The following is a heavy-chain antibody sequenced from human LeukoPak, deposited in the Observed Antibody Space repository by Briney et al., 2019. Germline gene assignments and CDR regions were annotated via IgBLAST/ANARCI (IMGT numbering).Heavy chain of an antibody. D-gene: IGHD3-10*01. J-gene: IGHJ3*02. CDR1: GDSISSGGYS. CDR2: IYTSGST. CDR3: ARGTRGSRKYYYGSGSYQRAFDI. Sequence: SETLSLTCVVSGDSISSGGYSWSWIRQPPGKGLEWIGRIYTSGSTNYNPSLKSRVTISVDTSKNQFSLKLSSVTAADTAVYYCARGTRGSRKYYYGSGSYQRAFDIWGQGTMVTVSS. V-gene: IGHV4-61*02.